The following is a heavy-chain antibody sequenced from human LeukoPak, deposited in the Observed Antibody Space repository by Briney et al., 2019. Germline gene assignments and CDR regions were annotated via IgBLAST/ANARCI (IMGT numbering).Heavy chain of an antibody. Sequence: PGGSLRLSCAASGFTVSSNYMSWVRQAPGKGLEWVSVIYSGGNTYYADSVKGRFTISRDNSKNTLFLQMDSLRADDTAVYYRARGGRAGWSGSYEDSFDIWGQGTMVTVSS. CDR1: GFTVSSNY. V-gene: IGHV3-53*01. J-gene: IGHJ3*02. CDR2: IYSGGNT. D-gene: IGHD1-26*01. CDR3: ARGGRAGWSGSYEDSFDI.